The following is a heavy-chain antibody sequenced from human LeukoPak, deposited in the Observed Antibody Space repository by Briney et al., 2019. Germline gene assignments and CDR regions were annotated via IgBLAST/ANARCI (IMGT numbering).Heavy chain of an antibody. J-gene: IGHJ4*02. D-gene: IGHD6-19*01. V-gene: IGHV1-18*01. CDR2: MSGHNGNT. CDR1: GYTITSYG. Sequence: ASVKVSCKASGYTITSYGISWVRQAPGKGLEWMGWMSGHNGNTNYAQKLQGRVTMTTDTSTSTVYMELRSLRSDDTAVYYCARDLKMGYSSGRYSWGTGSSNDYWGQGTLVTVSS. CDR3: ARDLKMGYSSGRYSWGTGSSNDY.